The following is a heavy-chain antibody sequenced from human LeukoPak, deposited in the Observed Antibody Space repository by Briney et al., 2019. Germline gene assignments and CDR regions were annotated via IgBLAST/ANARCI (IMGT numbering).Heavy chain of an antibody. Sequence: GGSLRLSCAASGFTFSSYSMNWVRQAPGKGLEWVSSISSSSSYIYYADSVKGRFTISRDNAKNSLYLQMNSLRAEDTAVYYCARGVYGDYFRAGGAHFDYWGQGTLVTVSS. CDR3: ARGVYGDYFRAGGAHFDY. CDR1: GFTFSSYS. J-gene: IGHJ4*02. V-gene: IGHV3-21*01. CDR2: ISSSSSYI. D-gene: IGHD4-17*01.